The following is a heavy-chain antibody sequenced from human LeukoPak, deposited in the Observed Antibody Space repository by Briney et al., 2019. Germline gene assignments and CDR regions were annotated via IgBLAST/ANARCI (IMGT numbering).Heavy chain of an antibody. D-gene: IGHD3-10*01. CDR1: GGSLGGYS. CDR2: INHSGST. CDR3: ARASALSAGIDY. Sequence: SETLSLTCAVYGGSLGGYSWSWIRQPPGKGLEWIGEINHSGSTNYNPSLKSRVTISVDTSKNQFSLKLSSVTAADTAVYYCARASALSAGIDYWGQGTLVTDSS. V-gene: IGHV4-34*01. J-gene: IGHJ4*02.